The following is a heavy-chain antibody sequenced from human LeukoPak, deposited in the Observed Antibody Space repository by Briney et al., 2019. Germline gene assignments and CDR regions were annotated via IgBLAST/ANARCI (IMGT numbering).Heavy chain of an antibody. V-gene: IGHV4-34*01. CDR1: GESFSGYY. D-gene: IGHD3-3*01. CDR3: ARESLRYFDW. CDR2: INHSGST. Sequence: SETLSLTCAVYGESFSGYYWSWIRQPPGKGLEWIGEINHSGSTNYNPSLKSRVTISVDTSKNQFSLKLSSVTAADTAVYYCARESLRYFDWWGQGTLVTVSS. J-gene: IGHJ4*02.